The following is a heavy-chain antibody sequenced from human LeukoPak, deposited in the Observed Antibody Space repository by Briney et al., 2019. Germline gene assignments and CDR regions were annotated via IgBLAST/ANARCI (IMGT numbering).Heavy chain of an antibody. Sequence: SQTLSLTCTVCGGSISSGSYYWSWIRQPAGKGLEWIGRIYTSGSTNYNPSLKSRVTISVDTSKNQFSLKLSSVTAADTAVYYCAREGGCGDPIDYWGQGTLVTVSS. CDR3: AREGGCGDPIDY. J-gene: IGHJ4*02. V-gene: IGHV4-61*02. CDR1: GGSISSGSYY. CDR2: IYTSGST. D-gene: IGHD4-17*01.